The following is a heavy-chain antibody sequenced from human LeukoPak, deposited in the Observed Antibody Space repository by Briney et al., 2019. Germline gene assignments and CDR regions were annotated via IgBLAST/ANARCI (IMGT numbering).Heavy chain of an antibody. J-gene: IGHJ4*02. Sequence: SETLSLTCTVSGGSISNSFYYWGWIRQPPGKGLEWIGSINYSGSTYYNPSLKSRVTISVDTSKNQFSLKLSSVTAADTAVYYCARAPISMTTVNWGYCFDYWGQGTLVTVSS. CDR3: ARAPISMTTVNWGYCFDY. D-gene: IGHD4-17*01. CDR2: INYSGST. CDR1: GGSISNSFYY. V-gene: IGHV4-39*01.